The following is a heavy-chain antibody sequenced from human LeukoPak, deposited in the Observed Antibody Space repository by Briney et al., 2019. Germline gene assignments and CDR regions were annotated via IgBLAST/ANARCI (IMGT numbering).Heavy chain of an antibody. CDR2: INSDGGST. Sequence: PGGSLRLSCAASRFTFSSYWMYWVRQAPGKGLVWVSRINSDGGSTTYADSVKGRFTISRDNAKNTLYLQVNSLRAEDTAVYYCARGGGATVDYWGQGTLVTVSS. V-gene: IGHV3-74*01. D-gene: IGHD1-26*01. J-gene: IGHJ4*02. CDR3: ARGGGATVDY. CDR1: RFTFSSYW.